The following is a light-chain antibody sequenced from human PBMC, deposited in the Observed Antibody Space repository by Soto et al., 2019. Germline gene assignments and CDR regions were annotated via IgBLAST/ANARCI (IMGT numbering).Light chain of an antibody. CDR3: CSYAGSRTSYV. Sequence: QSVLTPPASVSGSPGQSITISCPGTSGDFGSYNLVSWYQQHPGKAPKLMIYEGSKRPSGVSNRFSGSKSGNTASLTISGLQAEDEADYYCCSYAGSRTSYVFGTGTKVTV. J-gene: IGLJ1*01. V-gene: IGLV2-23*01. CDR2: EGS. CDR1: SGDFGSYNL.